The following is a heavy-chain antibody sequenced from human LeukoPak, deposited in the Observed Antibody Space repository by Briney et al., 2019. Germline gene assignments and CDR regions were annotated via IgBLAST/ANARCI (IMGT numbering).Heavy chain of an antibody. D-gene: IGHD5-18*01. J-gene: IGHJ4*02. Sequence: GGSLRLSCAASGFTVSSNYMSWVRQAPGKGREWVSIIYSGGSTCYADSVKGRFTISRDNSKNTLYLQMNSLRAEDTAVYFCVRVGYSYGYGDWNHFDYWGQGTLVTVSS. CDR2: IYSGGST. CDR3: VRVGYSYGYGDWNHFDY. CDR1: GFTVSSNY. V-gene: IGHV3-66*02.